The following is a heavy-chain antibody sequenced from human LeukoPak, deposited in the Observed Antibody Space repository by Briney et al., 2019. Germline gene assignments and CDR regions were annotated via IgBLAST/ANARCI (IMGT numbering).Heavy chain of an antibody. V-gene: IGHV3-23*01. CDR3: AKVRGSSGYYYDY. J-gene: IGHJ4*02. Sequence: GSLRLSCVASGFTFSTYAMCWVRQAPGKGLEWVSAISGSGGSTYYADSVKGRFTISRDNSKNTLYLQMNSLRAEDTAVYYCAKVRGSSGYYYDYWGQGTLVTVSS. D-gene: IGHD3-22*01. CDR1: GFTFSTYA. CDR2: ISGSGGST.